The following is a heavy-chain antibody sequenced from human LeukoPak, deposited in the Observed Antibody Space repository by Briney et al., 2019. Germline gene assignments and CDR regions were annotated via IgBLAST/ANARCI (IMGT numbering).Heavy chain of an antibody. CDR3: ARDRIMVVPAANLRSDAFDI. CDR2: IYYSGST. Sequence: PSETLSLTCTVSGGSISSYYWSWIRQPPGKGLDWIGYIYYSGSTNHNPSLKSRVTMSVDTSKNQFSLKLSSVTAADTAVYYCARDRIMVVPAANLRSDAFDIWGQGTMVTVSS. V-gene: IGHV4-59*12. J-gene: IGHJ3*02. D-gene: IGHD2-2*01. CDR1: GGSISSYY.